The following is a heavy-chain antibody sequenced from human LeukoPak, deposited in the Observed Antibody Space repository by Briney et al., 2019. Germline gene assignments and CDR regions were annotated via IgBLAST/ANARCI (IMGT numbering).Heavy chain of an antibody. D-gene: IGHD2-15*01. CDR1: GYSINNYW. J-gene: IGHJ5*02. Sequence: GESLKISCKGSGYSINNYWIGWVRQMPGKGLEWMGIIYPADSDIRYSPSFQGQVTISADKSISTAYLQWSSLKASDTAIYYCARQEYCSGGSCYTWFDPWGQGALVIVSS. CDR3: ARQEYCSGGSCYTWFDP. CDR2: IYPADSDI. V-gene: IGHV5-51*01.